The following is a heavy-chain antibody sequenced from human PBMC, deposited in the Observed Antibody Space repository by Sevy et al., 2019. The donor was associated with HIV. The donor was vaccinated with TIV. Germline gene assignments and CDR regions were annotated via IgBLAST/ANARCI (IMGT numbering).Heavy chain of an antibody. CDR3: ARHSGRNDFWSGYKY. CDR1: GYSISSGYY. V-gene: IGHV4-38-2*01. J-gene: IGHJ4*02. D-gene: IGHD3-3*01. Sequence: SETLSLTCAVSGYSISSGYYWGWIRQPPGKGLEWIGSIYHSGSTYYNPSLKSRVTISVDTSKNQFSLKLSSVTAADTAVYYCARHSGRNDFWSGYKYWGQGTLVTVSS. CDR2: IYHSGST.